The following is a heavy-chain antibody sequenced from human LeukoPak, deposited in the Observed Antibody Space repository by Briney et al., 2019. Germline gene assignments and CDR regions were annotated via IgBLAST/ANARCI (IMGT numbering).Heavy chain of an antibody. CDR1: GFSFSTYG. V-gene: IGHV3-33*01. Sequence: PGRSLRLSCAASGFSFSTYGMHWVRQAPGKGLEWVASIWYDGSNKKYADSVKGRLSISRDNSQNSLYLQLISLKAEDTAVYYCARGRLTTVTTGRIQFDYWGQGTLVTVSS. CDR3: ARGRLTTVTTGRIQFDY. CDR2: IWYDGSNK. J-gene: IGHJ4*02. D-gene: IGHD4-17*01.